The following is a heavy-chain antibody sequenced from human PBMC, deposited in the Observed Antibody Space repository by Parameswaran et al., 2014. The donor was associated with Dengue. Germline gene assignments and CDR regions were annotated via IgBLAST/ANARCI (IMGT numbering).Heavy chain of an antibody. J-gene: IGHJ6*02. CDR2: ISPSDGTT. Sequence: WVRQAPGQGLEYMGIISPSDGTTNYAQRFQGRVIMTRDTSTSTVYMELSSLRSEDTALYYCARGYCGGDCYFAPSAYYYPLDVWGQGTTVTVSS. V-gene: IGHV1-46*01. D-gene: IGHD2-21*02. CDR3: ARGYCGGDCYFAPSAYYYPLDV.